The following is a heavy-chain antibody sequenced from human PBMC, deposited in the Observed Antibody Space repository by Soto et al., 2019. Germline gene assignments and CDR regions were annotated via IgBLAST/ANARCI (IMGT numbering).Heavy chain of an antibody. D-gene: IGHD3-16*01. CDR2: SHYSGSA. V-gene: IGHV4-59*01. CDR3: ERWGESISSPHVSAFDI. CDR1: GYSITSYH. Sequence: QVQLQESGPGLVKPSETLSLTCTVSGYSITSYHWNWIRQPPGKELEWIGYSHYSGSAMYNPSLRRRVTMSVDKSKSLFYLRLSSVTAADTAVYYGERWGESISSPHVSAFDIWGQVAMVTVAP. J-gene: IGHJ3*02.